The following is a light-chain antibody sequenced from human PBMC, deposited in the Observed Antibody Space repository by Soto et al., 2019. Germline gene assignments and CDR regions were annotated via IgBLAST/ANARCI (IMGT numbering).Light chain of an antibody. CDR2: RAS. CDR1: QSVNQK. V-gene: IGKV3-15*01. Sequence: EIVLTQSPGTLSLSPGERATLSCRASQSVNQKLGWYQHRPGQAPRLLIYRASTRATGVPARFSGSGSGTEFTLTISSLQSEDFTVYSCLQYHNLWAFGQGTKVDIK. J-gene: IGKJ1*01. CDR3: LQYHNLWA.